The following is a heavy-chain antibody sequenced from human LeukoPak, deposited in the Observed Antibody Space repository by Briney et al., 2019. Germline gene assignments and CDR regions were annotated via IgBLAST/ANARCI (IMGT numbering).Heavy chain of an antibody. CDR1: GASISSNW. V-gene: IGHV4-4*02. D-gene: IGHD1-26*01. J-gene: IGHJ4*02. Sequence: SGTLSLTCAVSGASISSNWWNWVRQPPGKGLEWIGEIHHSGSANHNPSLKSRVTISLDTSENHFSLRLSSVTAADTAVYYCVRDRGEFSYSHDYWGQGTLVTVSS. CDR3: VRDRGEFSYSHDY. CDR2: IHHSGSA.